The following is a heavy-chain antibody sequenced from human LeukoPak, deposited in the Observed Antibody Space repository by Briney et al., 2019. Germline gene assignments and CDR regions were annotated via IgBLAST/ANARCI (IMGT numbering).Heavy chain of an antibody. D-gene: IGHD6-19*01. J-gene: IGHJ4*02. CDR1: GGSFSGYY. V-gene: IGHV4-34*01. CDR2: INHSGST. Sequence: PSETLSLTCAVYGGSFSGYYWSWIRQPPGKGLEWIGEINHSGSTNYNPSLKSRVTISVDTSKNQFSLKLSSVTAADTAVYYCARDLGRGYSSGWYDYWGQGTLVTVSS. CDR3: ARDLGRGYSSGWYDY.